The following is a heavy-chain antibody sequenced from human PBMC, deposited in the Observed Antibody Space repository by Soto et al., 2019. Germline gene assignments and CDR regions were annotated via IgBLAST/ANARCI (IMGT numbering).Heavy chain of an antibody. CDR2: IYPGDSDT. CDR1: GYSFTSYW. CDR3: ARLANGSRSSAYYYGMDG. J-gene: IGHJ6*02. Sequence: PGESLKISCKGSGYSFTSYWIGWVRQMPGKGLEWMGIIYPGDSDTRYSPSFQGQVTISADKSISTAYLQWSSLKASDTAMYYCARLANGSRSSAYYYGMDGWGQGNTVTVSS. V-gene: IGHV5-51*01. D-gene: IGHD6-6*01.